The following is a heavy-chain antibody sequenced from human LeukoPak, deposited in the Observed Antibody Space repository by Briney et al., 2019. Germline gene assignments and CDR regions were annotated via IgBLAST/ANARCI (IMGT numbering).Heavy chain of an antibody. J-gene: IGHJ3*02. CDR1: GFTFSSYS. CDR2: ISSSSSYI. D-gene: IGHD4-11*01. V-gene: IGHV3-21*01. CDR3: ARGYSNYGYTFDM. Sequence: GGSLRLSCAASGFTFSSYSMNWVRQAPGKGLEWVSSISSSSSYIYYADSMKGRFAISRDNAKNSLYLQMNSLRAEDTAVYYCARGYSNYGYTFDMWGQGTMVTVSS.